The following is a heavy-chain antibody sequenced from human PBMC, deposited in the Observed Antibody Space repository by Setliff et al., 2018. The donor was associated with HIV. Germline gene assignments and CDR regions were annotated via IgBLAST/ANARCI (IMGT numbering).Heavy chain of an antibody. CDR1: GGSASNSRYY. Sequence: SETLSLTCTVSGGSASNSRYYWAWIRQPPGKGLEYIGSIHYNEKTYYNPSLKSRVTISIDTSKNQISLRLTSVTAADTAVYFCARSLAGLMNYFDYWGQGMLVTVSS. J-gene: IGHJ4*02. CDR2: IHYNEKT. D-gene: IGHD6-19*01. V-gene: IGHV4-39*01. CDR3: ARSLAGLMNYFDY.